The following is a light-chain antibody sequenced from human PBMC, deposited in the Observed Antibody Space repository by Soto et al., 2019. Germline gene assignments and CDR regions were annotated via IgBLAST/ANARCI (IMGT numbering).Light chain of an antibody. CDR1: ASNIGANYD. V-gene: IGLV1-40*01. J-gene: IGLJ3*02. Sequence: QSVLTQPPSVSGAPGQRVTISCTGGASNIGANYDVHWYRQLPGTAPKLLIYGTSNRPSGVPDRFSGSKSGTSASLAITGFQAEDEAHYFCQSYDFTLGAFWVFGGGPKVTVL. CDR3: QSYDFTLGAFWV. CDR2: GTS.